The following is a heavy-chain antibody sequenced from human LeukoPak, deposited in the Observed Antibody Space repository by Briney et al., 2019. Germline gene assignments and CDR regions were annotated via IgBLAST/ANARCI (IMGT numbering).Heavy chain of an antibody. CDR1: GYTFSGYD. CDR3: TRGSLSGSSRDY. CDR2: MNPDTGDT. Sequence: ASVRVSCKASGYTFSGYDINWVRQATGPGLEWMGWMNPDTGDTGYAQKFQGRVTMTRNTSIDTAYMELSGLRSEDTALYYCTRGSLSGSSRDYWGQGTLVTVSS. J-gene: IGHJ4*02. V-gene: IGHV1-8*01. D-gene: IGHD1-26*01.